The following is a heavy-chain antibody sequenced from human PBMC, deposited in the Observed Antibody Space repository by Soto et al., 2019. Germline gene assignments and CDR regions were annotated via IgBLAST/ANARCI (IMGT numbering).Heavy chain of an antibody. D-gene: IGHD3-3*01. Sequence: SETLSLTCAVYGGSFSGYYWSWIRQPPGKGLEWIGEINHSGSTNYNPSLKSRVTISVDTSKNQSSLKLSSGTAADTAAYYCASAIPELRILDGLLEPYGMDVWGQGTTVTVSS. CDR1: GGSFSGYY. J-gene: IGHJ6*02. CDR2: INHSGST. CDR3: ASAIPELRILDGLLEPYGMDV. V-gene: IGHV4-34*01.